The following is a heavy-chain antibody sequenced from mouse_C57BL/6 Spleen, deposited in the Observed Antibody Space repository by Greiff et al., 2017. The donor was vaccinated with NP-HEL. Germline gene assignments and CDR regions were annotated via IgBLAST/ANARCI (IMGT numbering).Heavy chain of an antibody. J-gene: IGHJ1*03. V-gene: IGHV14-4*01. CDR2: IDPENGDT. Sequence: VQLQQSGAELVRPGASVKLSCTASGFNIKDDYMHWVKQRPEQGLEWIGWIDPENGDTEYASKFQGKATITADTSSNTAYLQLSSLTSEDTAVYYCTTPTARYFDVWGTGTTVTVSS. CDR1: GFNIKDDY. CDR3: TTPTARYFDV. D-gene: IGHD1-2*01.